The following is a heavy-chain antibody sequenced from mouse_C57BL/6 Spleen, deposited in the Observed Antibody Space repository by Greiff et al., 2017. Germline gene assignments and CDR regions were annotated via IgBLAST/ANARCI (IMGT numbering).Heavy chain of an antibody. V-gene: IGHV1-15*01. J-gene: IGHJ1*03. CDR1: GYTFTDYE. Sequence: VQLQQSGAELVRPGASVTLSCKASGYTFTDYEMHWVKQTPVHGLEWIGAIDPETGGTAYNQKFKGKAILTADKSSSTAYMELRSLTSEDSAVYYCTRNYHLWYFDVWGTGTTVTVSS. CDR2: IDPETGGT. CDR3: TRNYHLWYFDV. D-gene: IGHD1-1*02.